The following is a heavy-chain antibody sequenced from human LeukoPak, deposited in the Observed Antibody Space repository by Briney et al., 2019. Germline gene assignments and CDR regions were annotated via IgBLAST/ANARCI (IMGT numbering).Heavy chain of an antibody. CDR1: GFTFSSYG. Sequence: GRSLRLSCAASGFTFSSYGMHWVRQAPGKGLEWVSSISSSSSYIYYADSVKGRFTISRDNAKNSLYLQMNSLRAEDTAVYYCALKAVAGPWGYWGQGTLVTVSS. V-gene: IGHV3-21*01. D-gene: IGHD6-19*01. CDR2: ISSSSSYI. J-gene: IGHJ4*02. CDR3: ALKAVAGPWGY.